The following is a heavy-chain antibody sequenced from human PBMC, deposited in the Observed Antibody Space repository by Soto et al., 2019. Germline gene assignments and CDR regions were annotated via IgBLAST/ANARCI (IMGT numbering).Heavy chain of an antibody. CDR2: IYYSGST. J-gene: IGHJ4*02. Sequence: PSETLSLTCTVSGGSISSGDYYWSWIRQPPGKGLEWIGYIYYSGSTCYNPSLKSRVTISVDTSKNQFSLKLSSVTAADTAVYYCARVRVDYYDSSGYYLFDYWGQGTLVTVSS. CDR3: ARVRVDYYDSSGYYLFDY. D-gene: IGHD3-22*01. V-gene: IGHV4-30-4*01. CDR1: GGSISSGDYY.